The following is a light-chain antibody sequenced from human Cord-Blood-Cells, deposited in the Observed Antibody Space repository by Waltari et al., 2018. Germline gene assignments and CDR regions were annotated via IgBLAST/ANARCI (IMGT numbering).Light chain of an antibody. CDR1: QSVSSY. CDR3: QQRSNWLT. J-gene: IGKJ4*01. CDR2: DAS. V-gene: IGKV3-11*01. Sequence: EIVLTQSPATLSLSPGERATLSCRASQSVSSYLVWYQQKPGQAPRLRIYDASNRATGIPARFSGSGSGTDFTLTISSLEPEDFAVYYCQQRSNWLTVGGGTKVEIK.